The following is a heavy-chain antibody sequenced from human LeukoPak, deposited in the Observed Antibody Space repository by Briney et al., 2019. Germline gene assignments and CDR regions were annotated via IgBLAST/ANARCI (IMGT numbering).Heavy chain of an antibody. CDR1: GFTSSSYW. D-gene: IGHD3-10*01. CDR2: ISGDGTAR. CDR3: VRGRGSYGWFDP. Sequence: GGSLRLSCAASGFTSSSYWMHWVRQVPGKGLVWVSRISGDGTARNCADSVKGRFTISRDDAKNTVDLQMNSLRGEDTAVYYCVRGRGSYGWFDPWGQGTLVTVSS. V-gene: IGHV3-74*01. J-gene: IGHJ5*02.